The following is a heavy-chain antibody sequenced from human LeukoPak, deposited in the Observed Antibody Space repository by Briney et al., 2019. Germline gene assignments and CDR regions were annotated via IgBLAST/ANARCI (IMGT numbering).Heavy chain of an antibody. Sequence: ASVTVSCKASGYTFTSYDINWVRQATGQGLEWMGCMNPNRCNTRYAQKLQGRVTMTRNTSISTAYMELSSLRSEDTAVYYCARGGYSSGWYSSELSPSYYFDYWGQGTLVTVSS. D-gene: IGHD6-19*01. V-gene: IGHV1-8*01. CDR1: GYTFTSYD. J-gene: IGHJ4*02. CDR2: MNPNRCNT. CDR3: ARGGYSSGWYSSELSPSYYFDY.